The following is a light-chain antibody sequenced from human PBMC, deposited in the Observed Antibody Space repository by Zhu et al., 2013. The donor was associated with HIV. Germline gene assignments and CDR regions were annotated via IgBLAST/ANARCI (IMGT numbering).Light chain of an antibody. CDR2: QVS. J-gene: IGKJ2*03. V-gene: IGKV2-30*02. CDR3: MQGTFWYS. CDR1: QSLIHSDGHTY. Sequence: DVVMTQSPLSLPVTLGQPASISCRSSQSLIHSDGHTYLNWFQQRPGQSPRRLIYQVSNRDSGVPDRFSGSGSGTDFTLKISRVEAEDVGVYYCMQGTFWYSFGQGTKVEIK.